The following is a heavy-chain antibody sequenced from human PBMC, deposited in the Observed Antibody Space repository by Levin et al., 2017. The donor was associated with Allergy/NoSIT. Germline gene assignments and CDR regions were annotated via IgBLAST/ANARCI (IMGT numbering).Heavy chain of an antibody. Sequence: GESLKISCAASGFTFSSYGMHWVRQAPGKGLEWVAVISYDGSNKYYADSVKGRFTISRDNSKNTLYLQMNSLRAEDTAVYYCAKDPPYCSGGSCYPDYWGQGTLVTVSS. CDR1: GFTFSSYG. D-gene: IGHD2-15*01. J-gene: IGHJ4*02. CDR3: AKDPPYCSGGSCYPDY. V-gene: IGHV3-30*18. CDR2: ISYDGSNK.